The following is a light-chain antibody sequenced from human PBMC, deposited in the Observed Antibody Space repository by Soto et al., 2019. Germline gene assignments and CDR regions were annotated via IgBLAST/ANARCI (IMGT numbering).Light chain of an antibody. CDR3: QTWGTGIRV. CDR1: GGHSSYA. Sequence: QSVLTQSPSASASLGASVKLTCTLSGGHSSYAIAWHQQQPEKGPRYLMNLTNDGSHTKGDGIPDRFSGSSSGAERYLTISSLQSEDEADYYCQTWGTGIRVFGGGTKLTVL. CDR2: LTNDGSH. J-gene: IGLJ3*02. V-gene: IGLV4-69*01.